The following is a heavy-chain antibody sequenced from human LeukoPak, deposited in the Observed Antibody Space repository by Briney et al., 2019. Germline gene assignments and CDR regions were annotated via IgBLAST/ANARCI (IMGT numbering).Heavy chain of an antibody. D-gene: IGHD4-11*01. V-gene: IGHV3-11*01. CDR1: GGSISSGGYS. CDR2: ISSSGSTI. J-gene: IGHJ6*02. Sequence: LSLTCAVSGGSISSGGYSWSWIRQAPGKGLEWVSYISSSGSTIYYADSVKGRFTISRDNAKNSLYLQMNSLRAEDTAVYYCASDTVTRYYYYYGMDVWGQGTTVTVSS. CDR3: ASDTVTRYYYYYGMDV.